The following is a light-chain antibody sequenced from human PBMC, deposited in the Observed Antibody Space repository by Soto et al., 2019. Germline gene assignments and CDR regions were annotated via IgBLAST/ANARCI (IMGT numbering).Light chain of an antibody. Sequence: QSALTQPPSASGSPGQSVTISCTGTTIDFVGYEYVSWYQQHPGKAPKLIIYEVIKRPSGVPDRFSGSKSGNTASLTVSGLQAEDEADYYCSSYAGSNNLHVLFGGGTKVTVL. J-gene: IGLJ2*01. CDR2: EVI. CDR3: SSYAGSNNLHVL. V-gene: IGLV2-8*01. CDR1: TIDFVGYEY.